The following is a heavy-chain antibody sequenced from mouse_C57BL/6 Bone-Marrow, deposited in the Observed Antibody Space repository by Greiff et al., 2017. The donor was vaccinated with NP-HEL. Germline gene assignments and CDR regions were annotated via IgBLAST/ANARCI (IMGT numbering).Heavy chain of an antibody. Sequence: VQLQQSGPELVKPGASVKISCKASGYTFTDYYVNWVKQSHGKSLEWIGDINPNNGGTSYNQKFKGQATLTVDKSANTAYKELCSQTSEDAAVYYCARATDYDCDGAMDYGGQGTAVTVSA. CDR1: GYTFTDYY. CDR3: ARATDYDCDGAMDY. V-gene: IGHV1-26*01. D-gene: IGHD2-4*01. CDR2: INPNNGGT. J-gene: IGHJ4*01.